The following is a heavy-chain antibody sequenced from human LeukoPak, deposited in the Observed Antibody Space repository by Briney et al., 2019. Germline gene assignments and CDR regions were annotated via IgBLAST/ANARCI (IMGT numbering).Heavy chain of an antibody. V-gene: IGHV3-21*01. CDR2: ISSSSSYI. J-gene: IGHJ4*02. CDR3: AREGMYSSSWYYFDY. D-gene: IGHD6-13*01. CDR1: GFTFSSYA. Sequence: KSGGSLRLSCAASGFTFSSYAMHWVRQAPGKGLEWVSSISSSSSYIYYADSVKGRFTISRDNAKNSLYLQMNSLRAEDTAVYYCAREGMYSSSWYYFDYWGQGTLVTVSS.